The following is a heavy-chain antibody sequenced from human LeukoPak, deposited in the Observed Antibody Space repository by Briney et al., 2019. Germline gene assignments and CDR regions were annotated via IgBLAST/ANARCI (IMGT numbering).Heavy chain of an antibody. J-gene: IGHJ4*02. CDR1: GFTFSSYG. D-gene: IGHD2-21*01. CDR2: IRYDGSNK. V-gene: IGHV3-30*02. Sequence: GGSLRLSCAASGFTFSSYGMHWVRRAPGKGLEWVAFIRYDGSNKYYADSVRGRFTISRDNSKNTLYLQMNSLRAEDTALYYCAEIAGGSNPFDYWGQGTPVTVSS. CDR3: AEIAGGSNPFDY.